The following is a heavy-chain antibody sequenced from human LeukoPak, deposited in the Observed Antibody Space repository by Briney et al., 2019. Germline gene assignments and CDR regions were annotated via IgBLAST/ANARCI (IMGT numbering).Heavy chain of an antibody. CDR2: INPNSGGT. D-gene: IGHD6-6*01. J-gene: IGHJ4*02. CDR1: GYTFTGYY. CDR3: ARPEHSNTDY. V-gene: IGHV1-2*02. Sequence: ASVKVSCKASGYTFTGYYMHWVRQAPGQGLEWMGCINPNSGGTNYAQKFHGRVTMTRDTSISTAYMELSSLRSDDTAVYYCARPEHSNTDYWGQGTLVTVSS.